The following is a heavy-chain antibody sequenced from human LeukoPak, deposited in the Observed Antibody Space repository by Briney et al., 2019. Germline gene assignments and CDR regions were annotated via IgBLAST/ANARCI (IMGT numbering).Heavy chain of an antibody. Sequence: PGGSLRLSCAASGFTVSSNYMSWVRQAPGKGLEWVSVIYSGGSTYYADSVKGRFTISRDNSKNTLYLQMNSLRSDDTAVYYCARVVYNYGDAFDIWGQGTMVTMSS. J-gene: IGHJ3*02. CDR2: IYSGGST. D-gene: IGHD5-18*01. V-gene: IGHV3-53*05. CDR1: GFTVSSNY. CDR3: ARVVYNYGDAFDI.